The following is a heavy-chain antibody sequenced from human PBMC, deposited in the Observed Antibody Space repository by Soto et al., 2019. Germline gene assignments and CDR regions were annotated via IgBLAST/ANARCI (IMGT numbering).Heavy chain of an antibody. CDR2: IREDGGLK. V-gene: IGHV3-7*01. CDR3: ARDWTVTRDCSSDTCYFDALDA. CDR1: GFILGSYW. Sequence: GGSLRLSCTGSGFILGSYWMTWVRQAPGKGPEWVANIREDGGLKYYVDSVEGRFTISRENARNSLFQQMNSLRVEDTAIYYCARDWTVTRDCSSDTCYFDALDAWGQGTMVTVSS. J-gene: IGHJ3*01. D-gene: IGHD2-21*02.